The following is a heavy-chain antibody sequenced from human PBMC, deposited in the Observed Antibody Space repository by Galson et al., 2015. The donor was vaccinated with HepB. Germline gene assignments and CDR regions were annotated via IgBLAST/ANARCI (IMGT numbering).Heavy chain of an antibody. Sequence: SLRLSCAASGFKFTYYAMSWVRQAPGKGPEWVSTTSSSGGSLDYADSVKGRFTISRDNSKNTVFLQMNSLRADDTAIYFCAKVFPEKTDGWYRQALYYFDSWGHGTWVTVSS. V-gene: IGHV3-23*01. CDR2: TSSSGGSL. CDR3: AKVFPEKTDGWYRQALYYFDS. J-gene: IGHJ4*01. CDR1: GFKFTYYA. D-gene: IGHD6-19*01.